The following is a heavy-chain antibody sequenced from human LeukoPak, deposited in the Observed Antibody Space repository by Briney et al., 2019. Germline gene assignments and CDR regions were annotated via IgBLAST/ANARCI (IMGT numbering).Heavy chain of an antibody. CDR3: STLVRATLYY. CDR2: INSDGRMA. D-gene: IGHD1-26*01. Sequence: GGSLRLSCTASGFTFSSYWMHWVRQAPGKGLVWVSHINSDGRMATYADSVKGRFTISRDNSKNTLYLQMNSLRADDTSVYYCSTLVRATLYYWGQGTLVTVSS. V-gene: IGHV3-74*01. J-gene: IGHJ4*02. CDR1: GFTFSSYW.